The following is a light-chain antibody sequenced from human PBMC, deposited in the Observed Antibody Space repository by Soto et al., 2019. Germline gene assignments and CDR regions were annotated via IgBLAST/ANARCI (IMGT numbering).Light chain of an antibody. J-gene: IGLJ1*01. CDR2: DVS. Sequence: QSALTQPASVSGSPGQSITISCTGASSDVGAYNYVSWYQQHPGKAPKLMIYDVSSRPSGVSNRFSGSKPGNTASLTISGLQAEDEADYYCSSYTSSITYVFGTGTKLTVL. CDR3: SSYTSSITYV. CDR1: SSDVGAYNY. V-gene: IGLV2-14*01.